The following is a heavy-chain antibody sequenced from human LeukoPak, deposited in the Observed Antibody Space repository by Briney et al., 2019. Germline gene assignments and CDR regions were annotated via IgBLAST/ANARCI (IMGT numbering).Heavy chain of an antibody. Sequence: GGSLRLSCAASGFTFLNAWMSWVRQAPGKGLEWVGRIKSKTDGGTTDYAAPVKGRFTISRDESKNTLFLQMNSLKTEDTAVYYCTTEKVLMVYGMANFDYWGQGTLVTVSS. CDR1: GFTFLNAW. J-gene: IGHJ4*02. D-gene: IGHD2-8*01. CDR3: TTEKVLMVYGMANFDY. CDR2: IKSKTDGGTT. V-gene: IGHV3-15*01.